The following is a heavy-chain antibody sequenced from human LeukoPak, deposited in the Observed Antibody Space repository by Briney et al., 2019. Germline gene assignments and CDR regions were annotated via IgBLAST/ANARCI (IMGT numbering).Heavy chain of an antibody. D-gene: IGHD7-27*01. Sequence: SGTLSLTCDVSGDSISGANWWTWVRQPPGKGLEWIGEIYHSGSANYNPSLKSRVTISVVKSKNQFSLKLTSVTAADTAVYYCARLWGTFESWGQGTLVTVSS. CDR3: ARLWGTFES. J-gene: IGHJ4*02. CDR2: IYHSGSA. CDR1: GDSISGANW. V-gene: IGHV4-4*02.